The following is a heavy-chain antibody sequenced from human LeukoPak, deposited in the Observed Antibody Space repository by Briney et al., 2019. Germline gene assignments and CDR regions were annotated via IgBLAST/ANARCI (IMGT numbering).Heavy chain of an antibody. CDR2: IHYSGRI. CDR3: SRGTDAYKCGNS. V-gene: IGHV4-34*01. J-gene: IGHJ4*02. D-gene: IGHD5-24*01. Sequence: PSETLSLTCAVYGGSFSGHYWTWIRQPPGKGLEWIGEIHYSGRINYNPSLKSRVTISADTSNNHFSLKMNSVTAADTAVYYCSRGTDAYKCGNSWGQGTLVTVSS. CDR1: GGSFSGHY.